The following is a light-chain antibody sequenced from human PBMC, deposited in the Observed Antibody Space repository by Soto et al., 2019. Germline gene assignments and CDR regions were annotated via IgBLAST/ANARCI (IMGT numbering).Light chain of an antibody. CDR1: QGISSA. Sequence: AIQLTQSPSSLSASVGDRVTITCRASQGISSALAWYQQKPGKAPKLLIYDAASLESGVPSTFSGSGSGTDFTLTISSLQPADFETYYCQQFNSYPITFGQATRLEIK. CDR3: QQFNSYPIT. V-gene: IGKV1-13*02. J-gene: IGKJ5*01. CDR2: DAA.